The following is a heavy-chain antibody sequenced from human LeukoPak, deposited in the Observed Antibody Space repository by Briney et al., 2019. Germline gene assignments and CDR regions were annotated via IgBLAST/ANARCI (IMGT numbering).Heavy chain of an antibody. D-gene: IGHD3-10*01. CDR3: ARSRRVVRFGEKFDY. J-gene: IGHJ4*02. Sequence: GGSLRLSCAASGFTFSSYWMSWVRQAPGKGLEWVANIKQDGSEKYYVDSVKGRFTISRDNAKNSLYLQMNSLRAEDTAVYYCARSRRVVRFGEKFDYWGQGTLVTVSS. V-gene: IGHV3-7*01. CDR1: GFTFSSYW. CDR2: IKQDGSEK.